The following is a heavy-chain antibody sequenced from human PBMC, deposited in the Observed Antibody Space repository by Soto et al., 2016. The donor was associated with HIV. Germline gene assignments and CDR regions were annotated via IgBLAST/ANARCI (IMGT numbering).Heavy chain of an antibody. Sequence: EVQLLESGGGLVKPGGPVRLSCAASGFGLRYNAMNWVRQAPGKGLEWVSGSAHDGTSSHYADSVKGRFIISRDNSKNTLYLQMNGLRVEDTAIYYCAKDLLDYSANDFWGQGTLVTVSS. V-gene: IGHV3-23*01. D-gene: IGHD4-4*01. CDR2: SAHDGTSS. CDR1: GFGLRYNA. CDR3: AKDLLDYSANDF. J-gene: IGHJ4*02.